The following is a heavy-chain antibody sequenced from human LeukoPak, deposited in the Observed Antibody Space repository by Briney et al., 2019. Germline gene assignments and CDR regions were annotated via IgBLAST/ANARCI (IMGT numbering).Heavy chain of an antibody. D-gene: IGHD6-13*01. V-gene: IGHV4-34*01. CDR3: AREDSRTNFDY. CDR1: GGSFSGYY. Sequence: SETLSLTCAVYGGSFSGYYWSWIRLPPGKGLEWIGEINHSGSTNYNPSLKSRVTISVDTSKNQFSLKLSSVTAADTAVYYCAREDSRTNFDYWGQGTLVTVSS. CDR2: INHSGST. J-gene: IGHJ4*02.